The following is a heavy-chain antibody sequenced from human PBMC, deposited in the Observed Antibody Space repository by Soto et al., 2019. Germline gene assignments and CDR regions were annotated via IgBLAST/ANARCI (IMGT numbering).Heavy chain of an antibody. CDR3: ATSQKGYNWNYFDR. D-gene: IGHD1-20*01. CDR2: VFYTGFT. Sequence: SETLSLTCTVSSVSIYSGSFHWGWLRQSPGKGPEWIGSVFYTGFTSYNPSLESRVSVSVDTSKNQFSLKVSGVSAADTAVYYCATSQKGYNWNYFDRWGQGALVTVSS. CDR1: SVSIYSGSFH. J-gene: IGHJ4*02. V-gene: IGHV4-39*01.